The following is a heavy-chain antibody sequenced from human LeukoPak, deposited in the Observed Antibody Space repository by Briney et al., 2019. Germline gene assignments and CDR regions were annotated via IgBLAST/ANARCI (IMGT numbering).Heavy chain of an antibody. CDR3: AANVLSKYCSRTSCRGNQINFDF. CDR2: FDPEDDET. CDR1: GYTLTELS. D-gene: IGHD2-2*01. J-gene: IGHJ4*02. V-gene: IGHV1-24*01. Sequence: ASVKVSCKVSGYTLTELSMHWVRQAPGKGLEWMGGFDPEDDETIYTQKFRGRVTMTEDTSTDTAYMELSSLTSEDTAVYYCAANVLSKYCSRTSCRGNQINFDFWGQGTLVTVSS.